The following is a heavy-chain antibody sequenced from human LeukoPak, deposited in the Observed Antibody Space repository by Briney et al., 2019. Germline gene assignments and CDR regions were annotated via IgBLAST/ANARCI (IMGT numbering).Heavy chain of an antibody. CDR1: GYTFTGYY. CDR3: AREVCSGGSCYAVFDY. D-gene: IGHD2-15*01. J-gene: IGHJ4*02. CDR2: INPNSGGT. Sequence: ASVKVSCKASGYTFTGYYMHWVRQAPGQGLEWMGWINPNSGGTNYAQKFQGRVTMTRDTSISTAYMELSRLRPDDTAVYYCAREVCSGGSCYAVFDYWGQGTLVTVSS. V-gene: IGHV1-2*02.